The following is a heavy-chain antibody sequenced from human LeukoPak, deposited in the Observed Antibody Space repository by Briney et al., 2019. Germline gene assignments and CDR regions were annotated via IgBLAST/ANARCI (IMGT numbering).Heavy chain of an antibody. CDR1: GGSFSGYY. J-gene: IGHJ4*02. V-gene: IGHV4-34*01. CDR2: INHSGST. CDR3: ARYCSSTSCRHLDY. Sequence: SSETLSLTCAVYGGSFSGYYWSWISQPPGKGLEWIGEINHSGSTNYNPSLKSRVTISVDTSKNQFSLKLSSVTAADTAVYYCARYCSSTSCRHLDYWGQGTLVTVSS. D-gene: IGHD2-2*01.